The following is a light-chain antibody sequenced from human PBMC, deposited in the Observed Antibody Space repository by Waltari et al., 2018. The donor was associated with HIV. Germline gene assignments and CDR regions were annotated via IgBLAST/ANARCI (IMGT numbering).Light chain of an antibody. CDR3: QQYQSYSLFM. J-gene: IGKJ1*01. Sequence: DVQVTQLPSTLTASAGDRVSITCRVSQTIDNYLAWYQQRPGEAPNRLIYRASTLESGVPSRFSGSGSGTDFTLTINNLQPNDSATYYCQQYQSYSLFMFGPGTKVEVK. CDR2: RAS. CDR1: QTIDNY. V-gene: IGKV1-5*03.